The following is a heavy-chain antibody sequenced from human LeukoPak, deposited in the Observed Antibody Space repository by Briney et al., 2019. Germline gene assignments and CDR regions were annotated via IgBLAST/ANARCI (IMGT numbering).Heavy chain of an antibody. Sequence: PGGSLRLSCETSGYAFSTYAMSWVRQAPGKGLGWVSIISGEGDSTLYADSVKGRVTISRDSSKSTRFLQMNSLRPDDTAVYYCAKDLGAYCSGGCYSRGFDHWGQGTLVTVSS. CDR3: AKDLGAYCSGGCYSRGFDH. J-gene: IGHJ4*02. CDR1: GYAFSTYA. D-gene: IGHD2-21*02. CDR2: ISGEGDST. V-gene: IGHV3-23*01.